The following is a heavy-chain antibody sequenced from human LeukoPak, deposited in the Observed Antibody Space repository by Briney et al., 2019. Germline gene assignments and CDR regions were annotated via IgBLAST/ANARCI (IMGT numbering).Heavy chain of an antibody. CDR3: ARASYYYDTTGLCAVDI. J-gene: IGHJ3*02. D-gene: IGHD3-22*01. CDR1: GFTFNDHA. CDR2: INWNSDNI. Sequence: GGSLRLSCAASGFTFNDHAMYWVRQAPGKGLEWVSGINWNSDNIGYADSVKGRFTISRDDAKNSLFLQMNSLRTEDTALYYCARASYYYDTTGLCAVDIWGQGTMVTVSS. V-gene: IGHV3-9*01.